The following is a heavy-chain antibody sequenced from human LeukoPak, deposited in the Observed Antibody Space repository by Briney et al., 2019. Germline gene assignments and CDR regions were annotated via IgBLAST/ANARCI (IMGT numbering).Heavy chain of an antibody. CDR3: ARGIGDRIGRRFDP. V-gene: IGHV1-3*01. J-gene: IGHJ5*02. D-gene: IGHD3-10*01. CDR1: GYTFTSYA. CDR2: INAGNGNT. Sequence: APVKVSCKASGYTFTSYAMHWVRQAPGQRLEWMGWINAGNGNTKYSQKFQGRVTISRDTSASTAYMELSSLRSEDTAVYYCARGIGDRIGRRFDPWGQGTLVTVSS.